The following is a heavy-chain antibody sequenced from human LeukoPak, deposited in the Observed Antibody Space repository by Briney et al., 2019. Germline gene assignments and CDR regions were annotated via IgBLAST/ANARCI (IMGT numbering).Heavy chain of an antibody. CDR3: ARRINYYDSSGYYYVRYFDS. D-gene: IGHD3-22*01. Sequence: GGSLRLSCAASGFTFSTYWMHWVRQAPGKGLVWVSRVNGDGSSTNYADSVKGRFTISRDNAKNTLYLQMNSLGAEDTAVYYCARRINYYDSSGYYYVRYFDSWGQGTLVAVSS. CDR2: VNGDGSST. CDR1: GFTFSTYW. V-gene: IGHV3-74*01. J-gene: IGHJ4*02.